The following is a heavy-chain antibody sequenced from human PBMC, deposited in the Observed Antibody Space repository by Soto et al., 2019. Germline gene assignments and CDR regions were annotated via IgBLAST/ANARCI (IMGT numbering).Heavy chain of an antibody. CDR1: GYTFTSYD. CDR2: MNPNSGNT. J-gene: IGHJ4*02. CDR3: ARESRSGWSKD. V-gene: IGHV1-8*01. D-gene: IGHD6-19*01. Sequence: QVQLVQSGAEVKKPGASVKVSCKASGYTFTSYDINWVRQATGQGLEWMGWMNPNSGNTGYAQKFQGRVTMTRNTSLSTPYIELSSLRSEDTAVWYCARESRSGWSKDWGQGTLVPVSS.